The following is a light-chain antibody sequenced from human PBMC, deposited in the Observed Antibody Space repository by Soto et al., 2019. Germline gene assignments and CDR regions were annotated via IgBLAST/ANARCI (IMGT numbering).Light chain of an antibody. CDR1: QTIGVL. CDR3: QQSDNIPYT. CDR2: GAS. J-gene: IGKJ2*01. V-gene: IGKV1-39*01. Sequence: DIQMTQSPSSLSASLGDRVTITCRASQTIGVLLSWFQQKPGKPPQLLIYGASRLKSGVPSRFGGSGSGTEFTLSISSLEADDVATHFCQQSDNIPYTFGQGTTVEI.